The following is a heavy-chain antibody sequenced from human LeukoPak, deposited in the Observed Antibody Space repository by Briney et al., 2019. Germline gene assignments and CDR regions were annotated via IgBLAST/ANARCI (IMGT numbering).Heavy chain of an antibody. J-gene: IGHJ3*01. Sequence: GGSLRLSCAVSGFTFSGFWVSWSRQAPGKGLEWVASINSDGSEGYYADVVKGRFTISRDNAKNSLYLQINSLRAEDTAVYYCARSSYSSSSSVWGQGTMVTVSS. CDR3: ARSSYSSSSSV. CDR2: INSDGSEG. V-gene: IGHV3-7*03. D-gene: IGHD6-6*01. CDR1: GFTFSGFW.